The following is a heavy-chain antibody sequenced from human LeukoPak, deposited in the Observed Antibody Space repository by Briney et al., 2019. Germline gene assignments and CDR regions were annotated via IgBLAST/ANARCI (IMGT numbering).Heavy chain of an antibody. Sequence: PGGSLRLSCAASGFTFSSYSMNWVPQAPGKGLEWVSSISSSSSYIYYADSVKGRFTISRDNAKNSLYLQMNSLRAEDTAVYYCARGIYCGGDCYSPDYWGQGTLVTVSS. CDR1: GFTFSSYS. J-gene: IGHJ4*02. V-gene: IGHV3-21*01. CDR3: ARGIYCGGDCYSPDY. CDR2: ISSSSSYI. D-gene: IGHD2-21*02.